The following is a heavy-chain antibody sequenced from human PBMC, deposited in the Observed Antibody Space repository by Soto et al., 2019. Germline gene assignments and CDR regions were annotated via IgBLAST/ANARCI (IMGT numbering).Heavy chain of an antibody. D-gene: IGHD2-15*01. J-gene: IGHJ4*02. V-gene: IGHV1-18*01. CDR1: GYTFTSYG. CDR3: ARENIVVVVAATPFFDY. Sequence: GASVKVSCKASGYTFTSYGISWVRQAPGRGLEWMGWISAYNGNTNYAKKLQGRVTMTTDISTSTAYMELRSLRSDDTAVYYCARENIVVVVAATPFFDYWGQGTLVTVSS. CDR2: ISAYNGNT.